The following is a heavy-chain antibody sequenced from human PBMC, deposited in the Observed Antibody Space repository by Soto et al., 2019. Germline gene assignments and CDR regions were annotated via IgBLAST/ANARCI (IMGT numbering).Heavy chain of an antibody. D-gene: IGHD5-12*01. CDR2: IIPIFGTA. Sequence: SVKVSCKASGGTFSSYAVSWVRQAPGQGLEWMGGIIPIFGTANYAQKFQGRVTITADKSTSTAYMELSSLRSEDTAVYYCCYVEMATPFYYYGMDVWGQGTTVTVSS. J-gene: IGHJ6*02. V-gene: IGHV1-69*06. CDR1: GGTFSSYA. CDR3: CYVEMATPFYYYGMDV.